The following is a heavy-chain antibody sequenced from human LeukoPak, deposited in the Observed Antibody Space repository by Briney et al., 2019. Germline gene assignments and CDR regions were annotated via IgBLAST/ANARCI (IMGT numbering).Heavy chain of an antibody. J-gene: IGHJ5*02. Sequence: SETLSLTCTVSGGSISSYYWSWIRQPAGKGLEWIGRIYTSDSTNYNPSLRSRVTMSVDTSKNQFSLKLSSVTAADTAVYYCARRRYCSSTSCYARVWFDPWGQGTLVTVSS. CDR2: IYTSDST. CDR3: ARRRYCSSTSCYARVWFDP. V-gene: IGHV4-4*07. D-gene: IGHD2-2*01. CDR1: GGSISSYY.